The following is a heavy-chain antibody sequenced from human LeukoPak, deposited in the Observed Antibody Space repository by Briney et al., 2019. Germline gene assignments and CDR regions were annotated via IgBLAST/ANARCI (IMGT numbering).Heavy chain of an antibody. V-gene: IGHV3-23*01. CDR2: IDASGRNT. Sequence: GGSLRLSCAASGFTFSSDAMSWVRQAPGKGLEWVSAIDASGRNTHYAGSVKGRFSISRDNSKNTLILQMNSLRVEDTAVYYCAKALYDSTGDGYWGQGTLVTVSS. J-gene: IGHJ4*02. CDR3: AKALYDSTGDGY. CDR1: GFTFSSDA. D-gene: IGHD7-27*01.